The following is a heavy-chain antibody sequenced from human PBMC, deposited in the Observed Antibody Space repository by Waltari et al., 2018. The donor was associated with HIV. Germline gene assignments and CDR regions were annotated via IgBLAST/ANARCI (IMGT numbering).Heavy chain of an antibody. J-gene: IGHJ4*02. CDR1: GVTFSSYG. V-gene: IGHV3-33*01. CDR3: ARDWDRIAVAGRPGVLDY. Sequence: QVQLVESGGGVVQPGRSLRLACAASGVTFSSYGMHWVSEARGKGLEWVAVIWYDGSNKYYADSVKGRFTISRDNSKNTLYLQMNSLRAEDTAVYYCARDWDRIAVAGRPGVLDYWGQGTLVTVSS. D-gene: IGHD6-19*01. CDR2: IWYDGSNK.